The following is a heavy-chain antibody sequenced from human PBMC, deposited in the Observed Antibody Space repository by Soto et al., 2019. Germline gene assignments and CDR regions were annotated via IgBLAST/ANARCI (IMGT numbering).Heavy chain of an antibody. CDR1: GYTFTNYG. Sequence: QVQLVQSGAEVKKPGASVKVSCKASGYTFTNYGITWVRQAPGQGLERMGWMNTYNGNTNYAQKVQDRVTMTTDTSTNTAYMELKSLRSDDTAVYFCARAQTPTESDHWGQGTLVTVSS. V-gene: IGHV1-18*01. CDR3: ARAQTPTESDH. CDR2: MNTYNGNT. D-gene: IGHD4-4*01. J-gene: IGHJ4*02.